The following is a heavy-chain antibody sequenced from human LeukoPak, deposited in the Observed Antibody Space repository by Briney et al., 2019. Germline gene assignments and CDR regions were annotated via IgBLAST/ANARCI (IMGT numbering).Heavy chain of an antibody. CDR1: GFTFSSYG. Sequence: GRSLRFSCAASGFTFSSYGMQRVRQAPGKGLEWVAVMWYDGSNNYYADSVTGRFTISRDNSKNTLYLQMSGVRGEITAVYYCARGYERLMMFGFDYWGQGTLVTVSS. D-gene: IGHD3/OR15-3a*01. J-gene: IGHJ4*02. CDR2: MWYDGSNN. CDR3: ARGYERLMMFGFDY. V-gene: IGHV3-33*01.